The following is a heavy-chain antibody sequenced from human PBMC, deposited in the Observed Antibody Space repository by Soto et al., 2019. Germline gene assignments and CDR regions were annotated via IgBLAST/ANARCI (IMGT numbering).Heavy chain of an antibody. CDR2: VNPIVSMS. D-gene: IGHD3-10*01. CDR3: ASSYGSGYRAFDY. CDR1: GDTFNFYS. J-gene: IGHJ4*02. Sequence: QVQLVQSGAEVKRPGSSVKVSYKASGDTFNFYSINWVRQAPGLGLEWMGRVNPIVSMSNYAQKFQGRVTRTADKSTSTAYLELSSLRSDDTAIYYCASSYGSGYRAFDYWGQGALVTVSS. V-gene: IGHV1-69*02.